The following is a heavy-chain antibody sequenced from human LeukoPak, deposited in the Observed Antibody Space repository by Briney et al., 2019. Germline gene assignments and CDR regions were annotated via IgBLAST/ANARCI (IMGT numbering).Heavy chain of an antibody. J-gene: IGHJ3*02. CDR2: MSPNSGDT. CDR1: GYTFTSYD. V-gene: IGHV1-8*01. D-gene: IGHD2-21*02. CDR3: AREHGVVTAGDAFDI. Sequence: ASVKVSCKASGYTFTSYDFNWVRQATGQRPEWMGWMSPNSGDTGYAQKFQDRVTMTRNTSISTAYMELSSLRSEDTAVYYCAREHGVVTAGDAFDIWGQGTMVTVSS.